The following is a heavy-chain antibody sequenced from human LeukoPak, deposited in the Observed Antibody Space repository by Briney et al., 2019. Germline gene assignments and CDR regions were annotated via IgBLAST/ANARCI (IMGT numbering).Heavy chain of an antibody. CDR2: IYHSGST. V-gene: IGHV4-30-2*01. J-gene: IGHJ2*01. CDR3: ARGPDWYFDL. D-gene: IGHD3-10*01. Sequence: SETLSLTCAVSXVSISSGDYSWSWIRQPPGKGLEWIGYIYHSGSTYYNPSLKSRVAISVDRSKNQFSLNLISVTAADTAVYYCARGPDWYFDLWGRGTLVTVSS. CDR1: XVSISSGDYS.